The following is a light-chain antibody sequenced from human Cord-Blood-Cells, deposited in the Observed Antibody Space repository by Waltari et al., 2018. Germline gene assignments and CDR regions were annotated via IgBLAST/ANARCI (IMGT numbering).Light chain of an antibody. V-gene: IGKV1-13*02. J-gene: IGKJ4*01. Sequence: AIQLTQSPSSLSASVGDRVTITCRASQGISSALAWYQQKPGKAPKLLIYDASSLESGVPSRFIGSGSGTDFTLTISSLQPEDFATYYCQQFNSYPPVTFGGGTKVEIK. CDR1: QGISSA. CDR2: DAS. CDR3: QQFNSYPPVT.